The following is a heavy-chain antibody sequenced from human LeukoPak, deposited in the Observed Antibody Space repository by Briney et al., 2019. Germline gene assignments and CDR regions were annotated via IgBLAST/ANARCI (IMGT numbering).Heavy chain of an antibody. CDR2: ISAYNGNT. V-gene: IGHV1-18*01. Sequence: ASVKVSCKASGYTFTSYGISWVRQAPGQGLEWMGWISAYNGNTNYAQKLQGRVTMTRDTSTSTVYMELSSLRSEDTAVYYCARGGGYSGYDPSPPGYWGQGTLVTVSS. CDR1: GYTFTSYG. CDR3: ARGGGYSGYDPSPPGY. D-gene: IGHD5-12*01. J-gene: IGHJ4*02.